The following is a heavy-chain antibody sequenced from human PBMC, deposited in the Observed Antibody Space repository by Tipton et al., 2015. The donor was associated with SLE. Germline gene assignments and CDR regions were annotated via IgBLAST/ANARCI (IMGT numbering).Heavy chain of an antibody. CDR3: ARNRDSISCCYYYYMDV. Sequence: QLVQSGAEVKKPGASVKVSCKASGYTFTSYGISWVRQAPGRGLEWMGWISAYNGNTNYAQKLQGRVTMTTDTSTSTAYMELRSLRSDDTAVYYCARNRDSISCCYYYYMDVWGKGTTVTVSS. CDR1: GYTFTSYG. V-gene: IGHV1-18*01. CDR2: ISAYNGNT. J-gene: IGHJ6*03. D-gene: IGHD2-2*01.